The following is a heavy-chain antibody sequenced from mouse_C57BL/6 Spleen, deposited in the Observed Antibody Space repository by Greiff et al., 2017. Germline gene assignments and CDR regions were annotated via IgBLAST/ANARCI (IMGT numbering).Heavy chain of an antibody. CDR2: IDPSDSET. CDR1: GYTFTSYW. CDR3: ARCDYDGYYFDY. D-gene: IGHD2-4*01. Sequence: QVQLQQPGAELVRPGSSVKLSCKASGYTFTSYWMHWVKQRPIKGLEWIGNIDPSDSETHSNQKFKDKATLTVDKSSSTAYMQISSLTAEYSAVYYCARCDYDGYYFDYWGQGTTLTVSS. J-gene: IGHJ2*01. V-gene: IGHV1-52*01.